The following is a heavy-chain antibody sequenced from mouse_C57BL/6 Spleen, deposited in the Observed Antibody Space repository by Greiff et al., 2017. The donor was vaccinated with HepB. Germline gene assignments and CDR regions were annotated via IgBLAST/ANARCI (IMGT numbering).Heavy chain of an antibody. J-gene: IGHJ2*01. CDR3: ARDDYDAPPDY. CDR1: GYTFTSYW. D-gene: IGHD2-4*01. V-gene: IGHV1-55*01. Sequence: VQLKESGAELVKPGASVKMSCKASGYTFTSYWITWVKQRPGQGLEWIGDIYPGSGSTNYNEKFKSKATLTVDTSSSTAYMQLSSLTSEDSAVYYCARDDYDAPPDYWGQGTTLTVSS. CDR2: IYPGSGST.